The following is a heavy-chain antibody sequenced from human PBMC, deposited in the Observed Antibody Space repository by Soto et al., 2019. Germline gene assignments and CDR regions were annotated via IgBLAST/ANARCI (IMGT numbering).Heavy chain of an antibody. Sequence: QLQLQESGPGLVKPSETLSLTCSVSGGSINSEIYYWGWIRQPPGKGLEWIGTIYYRGTTYYNPSLKSRVTITVDTSKNQFSLKMNSVTAADTALYYSVGEAATGPREDTWGQGTLITLSS. CDR2: IYYRGTT. J-gene: IGHJ5*02. CDR1: GGSINSEIYY. D-gene: IGHD6-13*01. CDR3: VGEAATGPREDT. V-gene: IGHV4-39*01.